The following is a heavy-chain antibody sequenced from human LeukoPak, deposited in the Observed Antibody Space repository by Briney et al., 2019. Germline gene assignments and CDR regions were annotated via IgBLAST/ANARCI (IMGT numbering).Heavy chain of an antibody. D-gene: IGHD3-22*01. CDR3: ATQNYNYYDSSGYYPSYYFDY. CDR2: ISYDGSNK. Sequence: GGSLRLSCAASAFTLSGYAMHWVRQAPGKGLEWVAVISYDGSNKYYADSVKGRFTISRDNSKNTLYLQMNSLRAEDTAVYYCATQNYNYYDSSGYYPSYYFDYWGQGTLVTVSS. J-gene: IGHJ4*02. V-gene: IGHV3-30*04. CDR1: AFTLSGYA.